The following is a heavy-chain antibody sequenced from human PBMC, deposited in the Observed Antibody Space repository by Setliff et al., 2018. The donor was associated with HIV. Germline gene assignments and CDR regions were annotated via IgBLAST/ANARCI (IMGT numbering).Heavy chain of an antibody. CDR2: VLYNGGT. J-gene: IGHJ6*02. CDR1: GGSFSGNH. D-gene: IGHD5-18*01. CDR3: ARVDTAIYGMDV. V-gene: IGHV4-34*12. Sequence: PSETLSLTCTIYGGSFSGNHWSWIRQSPGNGLEWIGEVLYNGGTRYNPSLENRVSMSVDTSKNQFSLKLLSVTAADTAVYYCARVDTAIYGMDVWGQGTTVTVSS.